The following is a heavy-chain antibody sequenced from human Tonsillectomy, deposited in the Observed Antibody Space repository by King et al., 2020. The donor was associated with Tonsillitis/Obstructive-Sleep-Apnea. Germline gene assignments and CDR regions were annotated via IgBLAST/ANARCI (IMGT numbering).Heavy chain of an antibody. V-gene: IGHV3-33*06. D-gene: IGHD1-26*01. J-gene: IGHJ6*02. CDR2: IWYDGSNK. CDR1: GFTFSGYG. Sequence: VQLVESGGGVVQPGRSLRLSCVASGFTFSGYGMNWVRQAPGKGLEWVAIIWYDGSNKYYADSVKGRFTISRDNSKKTLYLQMDSLRAEDTAVYYCAKDPGVGTIYPARDYHYGMDVWGQGTTVTVSS. CDR3: AKDPGVGTIYPARDYHYGMDV.